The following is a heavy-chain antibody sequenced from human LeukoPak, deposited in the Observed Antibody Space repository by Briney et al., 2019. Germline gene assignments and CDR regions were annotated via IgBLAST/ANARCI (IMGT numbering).Heavy chain of an antibody. Sequence: ASVKVSCKASGYTFTGYYMHWVRQAPGQGLEWMGWINPNSGGTNYVQKFQGRVTMTRDTSISTAYMELSRLRSDDTAVYYCARDGYSGSPDYWGQGTLVTVSS. CDR2: INPNSGGT. CDR1: GYTFTGYY. D-gene: IGHD6-6*01. CDR3: ARDGYSGSPDY. V-gene: IGHV1-2*02. J-gene: IGHJ4*02.